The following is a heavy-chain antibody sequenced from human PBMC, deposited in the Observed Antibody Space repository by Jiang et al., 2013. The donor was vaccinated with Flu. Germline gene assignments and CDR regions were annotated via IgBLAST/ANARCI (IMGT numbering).Heavy chain of an antibody. D-gene: IGHD3-22*01. J-gene: IGHJ3*01. CDR3: ARQGDYYDTSGYHDAFDF. CDR1: GYKFTTFW. CDR2: IYPGDSDS. V-gene: IGHV5-51*01. Sequence: SGYKFTTFWIGWVRQMPGKGLEWMGIIYPGDSDSKYSPSFQGQVTISADKSISTAYLQWSSLKASDTAIYYCARQGDYYDTSGYHDAFDFWGQGTMVTVSS.